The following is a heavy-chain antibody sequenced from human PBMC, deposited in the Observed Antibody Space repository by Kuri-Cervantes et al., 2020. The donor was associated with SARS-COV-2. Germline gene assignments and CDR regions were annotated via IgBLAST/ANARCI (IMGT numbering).Heavy chain of an antibody. V-gene: IGHV4-59*01. J-gene: IGHJ5*02. D-gene: IGHD3-22*01. CDR2: IYHSGST. CDR1: DGSISNYY. Sequence: TLSLTCTVSDGSISNYYWSWIRQPPGKGLEWIGYIYHSGSTNYNPSLNSRVTISIDTSKNQFALRLSTVTAADTAVYYCARGGTYYYDRSGFDWFDPWGQGALVTVSS. CDR3: ARGGTYYYDRSGFDWFDP.